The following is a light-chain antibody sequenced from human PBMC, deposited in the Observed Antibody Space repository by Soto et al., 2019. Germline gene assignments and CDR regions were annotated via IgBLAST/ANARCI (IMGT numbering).Light chain of an antibody. CDR3: TSWTTSTTMR. J-gene: IGLJ2*01. V-gene: IGLV2-14*03. Sequence: QSVLTQPASVSGSPGQSITISCTGTRSDIGAYNFVSWYQQHPGEVPKLILYDVNVRPSGVSNRFSGSKSGNTASLTISGLQAEDEADYYCTSWTTSTTMRFGGGTKL. CDR1: RSDIGAYNF. CDR2: DVN.